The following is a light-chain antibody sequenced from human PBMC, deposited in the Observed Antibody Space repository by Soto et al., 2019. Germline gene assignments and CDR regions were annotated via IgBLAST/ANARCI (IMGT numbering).Light chain of an antibody. CDR3: QAYHSRNVWI. V-gene: IGLV6-57*03. CDR2: EDR. Sequence: NFMLTQPHSVSESPGKTVTISCTRSSGSIASNYVQWYQQRPGSAPIIVIYEDRQRPSGVPDRFSGSIDSSSNSASLTISGLKTEDEADYYCQAYHSRNVWIFGGGTKLTVL. CDR1: SGSIASNY. J-gene: IGLJ3*02.